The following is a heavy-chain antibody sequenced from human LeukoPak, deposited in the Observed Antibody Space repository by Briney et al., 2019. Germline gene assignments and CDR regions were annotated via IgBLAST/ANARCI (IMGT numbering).Heavy chain of an antibody. CDR1: GGSISSGGYY. D-gene: IGHD2-2*02. Sequence: SQTLSLTCTVSGGSISSGGYYWSWIRQHPGTGLEWIGYIYYSGSTYYNPSPKSRVTISVDTSKNQFSLKLSSVTAADTAVYYCARELVPAAIPVGRGFDPWGQGTLVTVSS. J-gene: IGHJ5*02. CDR3: ARELVPAAIPVGRGFDP. CDR2: IYYSGST. V-gene: IGHV4-31*03.